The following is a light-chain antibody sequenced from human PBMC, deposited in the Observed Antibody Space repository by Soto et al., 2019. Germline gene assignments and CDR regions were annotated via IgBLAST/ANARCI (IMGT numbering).Light chain of an antibody. CDR3: QQYNNWPPLT. CDR2: GAS. Sequence: EIVMTQSPATLSVSPGERATLSCRASQSVSSNLAWYQQKPGQAPRLLIYGASTRATGIPARFSGSGSGTEFTLTISSLQSEDFAVYYCQQYNNWPPLTFGGGNTVAIK. CDR1: QSVSSN. J-gene: IGKJ4*01. V-gene: IGKV3-15*01.